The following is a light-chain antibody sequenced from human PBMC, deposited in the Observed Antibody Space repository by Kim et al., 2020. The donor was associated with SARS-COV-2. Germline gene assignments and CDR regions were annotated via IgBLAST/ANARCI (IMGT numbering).Light chain of an antibody. Sequence: QSALTQPASVSGSPGQSIIISCTETSSDVGGYNSVSWYQHNPGKAPKLMIYGVSKRPSGVSNRFSGSKSGNTASLTISGLQAEDEADYYCSSYTSSSTLVFGGGTQLTVL. J-gene: IGLJ2*01. CDR2: GVS. CDR3: SSYTSSSTLV. V-gene: IGLV2-14*03. CDR1: SSDVGGYNS.